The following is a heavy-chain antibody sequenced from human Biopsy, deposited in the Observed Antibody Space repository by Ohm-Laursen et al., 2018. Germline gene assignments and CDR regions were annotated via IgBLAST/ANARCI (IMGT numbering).Heavy chain of an antibody. Sequence: GSLRLSCAASGFTFSPYTMTWVRQAPGKGLEWVSSISSSGNFMYYTDSVKGRFTISRDNAKNSLYLQMNSLGAEDTALYYCARIFLVGVTPGYGMDVWGQGTTVTVSS. J-gene: IGHJ6*02. V-gene: IGHV3-21*01. D-gene: IGHD1-26*01. CDR3: ARIFLVGVTPGYGMDV. CDR2: ISSSGNFM. CDR1: GFTFSPYT.